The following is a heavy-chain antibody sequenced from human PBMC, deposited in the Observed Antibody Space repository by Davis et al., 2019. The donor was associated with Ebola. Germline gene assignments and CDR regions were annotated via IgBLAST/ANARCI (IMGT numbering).Heavy chain of an antibody. CDR3: AREVSVLMVYRHNWFDP. D-gene: IGHD2-8*01. Sequence: GESLKISCAASGFTFSSYAMSWVRQAPGKGLEWVSAISGSGGSTYYADSVKGRFTISRDNSKNTLYLQMNSLRAEDTAVYYCAREVSVLMVYRHNWFDPWGQGTLVTVSS. V-gene: IGHV3-23*01. CDR1: GFTFSSYA. J-gene: IGHJ5*02. CDR2: ISGSGGST.